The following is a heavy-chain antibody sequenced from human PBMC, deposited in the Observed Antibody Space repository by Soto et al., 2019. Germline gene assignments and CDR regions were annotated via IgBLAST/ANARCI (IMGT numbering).Heavy chain of an antibody. V-gene: IGHV1-8*01. J-gene: IGHJ6*03. CDR2: MNPNSGNT. Sequence: ASVKVSCKASGYTFTSYDINWVRQATGQGFEWMGWMNPNSGNTGYAQKFQGRVTMTRNTSISTAYMELSSLRSEDTAVYYCARASTGTTPYYYYYMDVWGKGTTVTVSS. CDR3: ARASTGTTPYYYYYMDV. D-gene: IGHD1-7*01. CDR1: GYTFTSYD.